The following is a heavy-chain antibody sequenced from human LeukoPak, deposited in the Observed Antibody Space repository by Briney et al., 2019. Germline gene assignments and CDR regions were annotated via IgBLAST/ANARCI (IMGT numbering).Heavy chain of an antibody. J-gene: IGHJ1*01. D-gene: IGHD2-21*02. V-gene: IGHV3-7*01. Sequence: GGSLRLSCVVSGFTFNRCWMNWVRQAPGKGLEWVAHINSDGRDTYYVDSVKGRFTISRDNAQNSMYLQMNSLRVEDTAVYYCTSWGDTTAEYFQRWGQGTLVTVSA. CDR1: GFTFNRCW. CDR2: INSDGRDT. CDR3: TSWGDTTAEYFQR.